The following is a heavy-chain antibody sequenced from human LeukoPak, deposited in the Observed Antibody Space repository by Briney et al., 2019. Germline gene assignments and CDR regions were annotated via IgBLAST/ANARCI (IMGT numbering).Heavy chain of an antibody. CDR3: AHGLRY. CDR2: YDPEDGET. D-gene: IGHD4-17*01. Sequence: GASMKVSCKVSGYSLTELSMHWVRQAPGKGLEWMGSYDPEDGETIYAQKFQGRVTMTEDTSIDTAYMELSSLRSEDTAVYYCAHGLRYWGQGTLATVSS. CDR1: GYSLTELS. V-gene: IGHV1-24*01. J-gene: IGHJ4*02.